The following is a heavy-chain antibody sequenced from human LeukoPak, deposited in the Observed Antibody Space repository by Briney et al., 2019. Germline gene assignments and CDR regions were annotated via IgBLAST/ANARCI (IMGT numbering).Heavy chain of an antibody. CDR2: ISGNGGST. CDR3: ANERLARGADY. J-gene: IGHJ4*02. Sequence: GGSLRLSCAASGFTFSNYAMNWVRQAPGKGLEWVSTISGNGGSTYYADSVKGRFTLSRDNSKNTLSLQMNSLRAEDTAVYYCANERLARGADYWGQGTLVTVSS. D-gene: IGHD3-10*01. V-gene: IGHV3-23*01. CDR1: GFTFSNYA.